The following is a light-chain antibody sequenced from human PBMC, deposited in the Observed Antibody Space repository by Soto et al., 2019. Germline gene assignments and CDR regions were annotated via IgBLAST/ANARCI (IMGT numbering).Light chain of an antibody. Sequence: QSALTQPPSVSAAPGQKVTISCSGSSSNIGNNYVSWYQQLPGTAPKLLIYDNNKRPSGIPDRFSGSKSGTSGTLDITGLQTGDEADYYCATWDSSLSRVVFGGGTKVTVL. CDR3: ATWDSSLSRVV. V-gene: IGLV1-51*01. J-gene: IGLJ2*01. CDR2: DNN. CDR1: SSNIGNNY.